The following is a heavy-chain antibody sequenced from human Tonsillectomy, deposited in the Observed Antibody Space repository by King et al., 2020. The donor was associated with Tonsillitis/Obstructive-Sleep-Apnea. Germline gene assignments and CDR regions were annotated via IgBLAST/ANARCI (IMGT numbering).Heavy chain of an antibody. D-gene: IGHD5-18*01. Sequence: VQLVESGGGLVQPGWSLRLSCAASGFTFRRYWMNWVRQAPGKGLEWVANIKHDGSEKDYVDSVKGRFTISRDNAKNSLYLQMNSLRAEDTAVYYCARDHIHDYWGQGTLVTVSS. V-gene: IGHV3-7*04. CDR1: GFTFRRYW. CDR3: ARDHIHDY. CDR2: IKHDGSEK. J-gene: IGHJ4*02.